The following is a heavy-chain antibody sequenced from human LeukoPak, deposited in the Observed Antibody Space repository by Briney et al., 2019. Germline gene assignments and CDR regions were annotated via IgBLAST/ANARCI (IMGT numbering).Heavy chain of an antibody. CDR1: GFTFDDYG. Sequence: GGSLRLSCAASGFTFDDYGMSWVRQAPGKGLEWVSGINWNGGSTGYADSVKGRFTISRDNAKNSLYLQMNSLRAEDTALYYCASVIYGHIVNYMDVWGKGTTVTVSS. CDR2: INWNGGST. V-gene: IGHV3-20*04. J-gene: IGHJ6*03. D-gene: IGHD4-17*01. CDR3: ASVIYGHIVNYMDV.